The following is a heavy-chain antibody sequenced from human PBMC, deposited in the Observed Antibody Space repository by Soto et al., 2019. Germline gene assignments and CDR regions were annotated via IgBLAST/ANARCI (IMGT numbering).Heavy chain of an antibody. D-gene: IGHD1-26*01. Sequence: EVQLVQSGAEVKKPGESLRISCKGSGYSFTSYWISWVRQMPGKGLEWMGQIDPSDSYTNYSPSFQGHVTISADKSISTAYLQWCSLKASDIAMYYCARQRGATYPPDFDSWGQGTLVTVSS. CDR1: GYSFTSYW. CDR3: ARQRGATYPPDFDS. CDR2: IDPSDSYT. J-gene: IGHJ4*02. V-gene: IGHV5-10-1*01.